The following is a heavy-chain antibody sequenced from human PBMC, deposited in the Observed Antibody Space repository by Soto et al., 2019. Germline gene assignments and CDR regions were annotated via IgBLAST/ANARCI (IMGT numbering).Heavy chain of an antibody. CDR3: AKDRMITFGGVIVPAACDI. Sequence: EVQLLESGGGLVQPGGSLRLSCATPGFTFSSYAMTWVRQAPGKALEWVSAISGRGGSTYYADSGKGRFTISRDKSKNTLYLQMNSLGAEETAVYYCAKDRMITFGGVIVPAACDIWGQGTMVTVSS. J-gene: IGHJ3*02. D-gene: IGHD3-16*02. CDR1: GFTFSSYA. V-gene: IGHV3-23*01. CDR2: ISGRGGST.